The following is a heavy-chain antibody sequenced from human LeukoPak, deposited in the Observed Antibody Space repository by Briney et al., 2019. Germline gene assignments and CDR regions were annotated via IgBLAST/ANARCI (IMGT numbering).Heavy chain of an antibody. V-gene: IGHV3-11*01. CDR2: ISWSGSTI. CDR3: ARALVPYCSGGSCYYYGMDV. Sequence: GGSLRLSCVASGFTFGDYYMSWIRQAPGKGLEWVSYISWSGSTIFYADSVRGRFTISRDNAKNSLYLQMNSLRAEDTAVYYCARALVPYCSGGSCYYYGMDVWGQGPRSQSP. CDR1: GFTFGDYY. D-gene: IGHD2-15*01. J-gene: IGHJ6*02.